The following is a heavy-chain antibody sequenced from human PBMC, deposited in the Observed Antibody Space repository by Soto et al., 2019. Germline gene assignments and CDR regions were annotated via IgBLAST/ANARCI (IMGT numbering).Heavy chain of an antibody. CDR3: AKEGQYWGITMVRGRGSGWFDP. V-gene: IGHV3-30*18. J-gene: IGHJ5*02. CDR2: ISYDGSNK. D-gene: IGHD3-10*01. CDR1: GFTFSSYG. Sequence: QVQLVESGGGVVQPGRSLRLSCAASGFTFSSYGMHWVRQAPGKGLEWVAVISYDGSNKYYADSVKGRFTISRDNSKNTLYLQMNSLRAEDTAVYYCAKEGQYWGITMVRGRGSGWFDPWGQGTLVTVSS.